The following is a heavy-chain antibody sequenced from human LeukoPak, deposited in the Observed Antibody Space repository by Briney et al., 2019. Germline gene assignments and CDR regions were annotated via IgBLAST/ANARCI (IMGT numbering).Heavy chain of an antibody. Sequence: ASVKVSCKASGYTFTAYYIHWVRQAPGQGLEWLGWIDPNSGGTTYAQKFQGRATMTTDTSSSTAYMELSSLGSDDTAVYYCARNRDHVNDNWGQGTLVTVSS. CDR2: IDPNSGGT. J-gene: IGHJ4*02. D-gene: IGHD1-14*01. CDR3: ARNRDHVNDN. V-gene: IGHV1-2*02. CDR1: GYTFTAYY.